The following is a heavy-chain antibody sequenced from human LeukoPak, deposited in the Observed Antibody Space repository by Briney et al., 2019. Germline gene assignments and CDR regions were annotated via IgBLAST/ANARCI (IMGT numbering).Heavy chain of an antibody. Sequence: ASVKVSCKASGYTFTSYDINWVRQATGQGLEWMGWMNPNSGNTGYAQKFQGRVTITRNTSISTAYMELSSLRSEDTAVYYCARVFSSGWYLTKVQYFDYWGQGTLVTVSS. V-gene: IGHV1-8*03. CDR2: MNPNSGNT. CDR3: ARVFSSGWYLTKVQYFDY. CDR1: GYTFTSYD. D-gene: IGHD6-19*01. J-gene: IGHJ4*02.